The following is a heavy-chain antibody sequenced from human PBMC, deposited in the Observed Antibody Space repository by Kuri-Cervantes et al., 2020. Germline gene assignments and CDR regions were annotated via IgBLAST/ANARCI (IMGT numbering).Heavy chain of an antibody. J-gene: IGHJ6*02. CDR2: INPNSGCT. V-gene: IGHV1-2*04. CDR3: ATGRTTVTYAGGMDV. D-gene: IGHD4-17*01. CDR1: GYTFTGNS. Sequence: ASVKVSCKASGYTFTGNSMHWVRQAPGQGLEWVRWINPNSGCTNYAQKFQGWVTMTRDTPISTAYMEVSRLRSEDTAVYYCATGRTTVTYAGGMDVWGQGTTVTVSS.